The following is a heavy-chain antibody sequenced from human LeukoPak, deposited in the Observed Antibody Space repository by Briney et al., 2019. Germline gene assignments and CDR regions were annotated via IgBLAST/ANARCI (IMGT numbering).Heavy chain of an antibody. D-gene: IGHD3-22*01. CDR2: IRYDGSNK. CDR3: AKPSLYYYDTSGYYRYWYFDL. V-gene: IGHV3-30*02. CDR1: GFTFDDYA. J-gene: IGHJ2*01. Sequence: GGSLRLSCAASGFTFDDYAIHWVRQAPGKGLEWVAFIRYDGSNKYYVDSVKGRFTISRDNSKNTLYLQMNSLRAEDTAVYYCAKPSLYYYDTSGYYRYWYFDLWGRGTLVTVSS.